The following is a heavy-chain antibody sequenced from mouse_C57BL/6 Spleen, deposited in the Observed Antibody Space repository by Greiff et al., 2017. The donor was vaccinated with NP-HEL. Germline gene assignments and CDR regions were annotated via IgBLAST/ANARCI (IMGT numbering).Heavy chain of an antibody. Sequence: EVQLQQSGPELVKPGASVKISCKASGYSFTGYYMNWVKQSPEKSLEWIGEINPSTGGTTYNQKFKAKATLTVDKSSSTAYMQLKSLTSEDSAVYYCARSGAYYSNPDYYAMDYWGQGTSVTVSS. CDR2: INPSTGGT. D-gene: IGHD2-5*01. V-gene: IGHV1-42*01. CDR1: GYSFTGYY. J-gene: IGHJ4*01. CDR3: ARSGAYYSNPDYYAMDY.